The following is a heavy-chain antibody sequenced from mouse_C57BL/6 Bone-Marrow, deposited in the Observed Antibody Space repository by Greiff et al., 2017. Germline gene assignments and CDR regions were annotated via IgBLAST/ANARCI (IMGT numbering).Heavy chain of an antibody. CDR1: GYSFTDYN. Sequence: EVHLVESGPELVKPGASVKISCKASGYSFTDYNMNWVKQSNGKSLEWIGVINPNYGTTSYTQTFKGKATLTVDQSSSTAYMQLNSLTSEDSAVYYCARDYGSSYGAWFAYWGQGTLVTVSA. CDR3: ARDYGSSYGAWFAY. D-gene: IGHD1-1*01. J-gene: IGHJ3*01. CDR2: INPNYGTT. V-gene: IGHV1-39*01.